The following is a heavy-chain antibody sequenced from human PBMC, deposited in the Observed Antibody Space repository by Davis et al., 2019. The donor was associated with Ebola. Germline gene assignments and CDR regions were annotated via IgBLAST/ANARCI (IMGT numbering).Heavy chain of an antibody. CDR2: VYDSGST. D-gene: IGHD3-9*01. V-gene: IGHV4-59*12. J-gene: IGHJ4*02. CDR3: ARTNYDILTGYSDN. CDR1: GGSIISYY. Sequence: SETLSLTCTVSGGSIISYYWTWIRQPPGKGLEWIGNVYDSGSTNYNPSLKSRVTISVDTSKNQFSLKLSSVTAADTAVYYCARTNYDILTGYSDNWGQGTLVTVSS.